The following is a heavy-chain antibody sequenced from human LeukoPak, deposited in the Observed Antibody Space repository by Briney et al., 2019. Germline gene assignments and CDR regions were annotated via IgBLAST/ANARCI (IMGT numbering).Heavy chain of an antibody. CDR2: INHSGST. CDR1: GGSFNGYY. J-gene: IGHJ6*04. D-gene: IGHD2-15*01. CDR3: ARVARYCSGGSCYFSGMDV. V-gene: IGHV4-34*01. Sequence: SETLSLTCAVYGGSFNGYYWSWIRQPPGKGLEWIGEINHSGSTNYNPSLKSRVTISVDTSKNQFPLKLSSVTAADTAVYYCARVARYCSGGSCYFSGMDVWGKGTTVTVSS.